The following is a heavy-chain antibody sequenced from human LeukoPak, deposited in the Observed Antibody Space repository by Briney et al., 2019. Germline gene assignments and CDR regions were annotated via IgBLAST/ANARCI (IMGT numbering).Heavy chain of an antibody. CDR3: AREGAAGTAPDAFDI. D-gene: IGHD6-19*01. CDR2: IYYSGST. J-gene: IGHJ3*02. Sequence: SETLSLTCTVSGGSISSYYWSWIRQPPGKGLEWIGYIYYSGSTNYNPSLKSRVTISVDTSKNQCSLKLSSVTAADTAVYYWAREGAAGTAPDAFDIWGQGTMVTVSS. V-gene: IGHV4-59*01. CDR1: GGSISSYY.